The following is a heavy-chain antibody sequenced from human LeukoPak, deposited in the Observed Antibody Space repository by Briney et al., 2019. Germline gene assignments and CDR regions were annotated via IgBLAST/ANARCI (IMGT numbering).Heavy chain of an antibody. V-gene: IGHV1-18*01. CDR1: GYTFTSYA. CDR3: ARVSAPPDYGDYVSENWFDP. Sequence: ASVKVSRKASGYTFTSYAINWLRQAPEQHLHYMPWITPYNKRNYAQKFQGRVTMTTDTSTSTAYMELRNLRSDDTAVYYCARVSAPPDYGDYVSENWFDPWGQGTLVTVSS. CDR2: ITPYNKR. J-gene: IGHJ5*02. D-gene: IGHD4-17*01.